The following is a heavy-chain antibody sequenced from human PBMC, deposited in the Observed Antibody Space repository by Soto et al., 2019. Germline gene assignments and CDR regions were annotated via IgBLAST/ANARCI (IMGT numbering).Heavy chain of an antibody. V-gene: IGHV1-69*01. J-gene: IGHJ4*02. CDR2: VIPIFSIM. CDR1: GGTLSNYA. Sequence: QVQLVQSGAEVKKPGSSVKVSCKASGGTLSNYAIAWVRLAPGQGLEWVGGVIPIFSIMKYAPKLQDRVTFTADDSTNTAYMELSSLTSEDTAVYYCARGRTIFGVVNFDYWGQGNLVTVSS. D-gene: IGHD3-3*01. CDR3: ARGRTIFGVVNFDY.